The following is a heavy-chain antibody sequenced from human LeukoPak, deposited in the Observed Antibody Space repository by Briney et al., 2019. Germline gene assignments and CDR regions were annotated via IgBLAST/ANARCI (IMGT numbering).Heavy chain of an antibody. Sequence: SETLSLICAVSGGSISSGGYSWSWIRQPPGKGLEWIGYIYHSGSTYYNPSLKSRVTISVDRSKNQFSLKLSSVTAADTAVYYCARVGTATVDYWGQGTLVTVSS. CDR1: GGSISSGGYS. J-gene: IGHJ4*02. CDR2: IYHSGST. D-gene: IGHD1-26*01. CDR3: ARVGTATVDY. V-gene: IGHV4-30-2*01.